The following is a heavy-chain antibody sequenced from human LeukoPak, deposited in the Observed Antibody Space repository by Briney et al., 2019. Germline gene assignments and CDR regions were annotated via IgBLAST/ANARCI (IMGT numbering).Heavy chain of an antibody. Sequence: ASVKVSCKASGGAFSSYAISWVRQAPGQGLEWMGGIIPIFGTANYAQKFQGRVTITADESTSTAYMELSSLRSEDTAVYYCARSALGYCSSTSCYTYYYMDVWAKGPRSPFP. V-gene: IGHV1-69*13. J-gene: IGHJ6*03. CDR3: ARSALGYCSSTSCYTYYYMDV. CDR1: GGAFSSYA. CDR2: IIPIFGTA. D-gene: IGHD2-2*02.